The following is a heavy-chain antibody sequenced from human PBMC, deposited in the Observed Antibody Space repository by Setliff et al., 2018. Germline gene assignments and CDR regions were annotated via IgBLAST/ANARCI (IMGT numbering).Heavy chain of an antibody. Sequence: SETLSLTCTVSGASITNINYYWGLIRQPPGKGLEWIGSIFYSGRTFYNPSLKSRVTISVDTSKNQYSLTLSSVTAADTAVYYCARLPNYVWGSPVDYWGQGTLVTVSS. CDR3: ARLPNYVWGSPVDY. V-gene: IGHV4-39*01. J-gene: IGHJ4*02. D-gene: IGHD3-16*01. CDR2: IFYSGRT. CDR1: GASITNINYY.